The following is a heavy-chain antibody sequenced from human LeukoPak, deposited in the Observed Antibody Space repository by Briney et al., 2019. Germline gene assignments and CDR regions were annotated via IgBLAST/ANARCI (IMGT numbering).Heavy chain of an antibody. Sequence: ASVRVSCTVSGYTLTELSMHWVRQAPGKGLEWMGGFDPEDGETIYAQKFQGRVTMTEDTSTDTAYMELSSLRSEDTAVYYCATSLESRWLVRRGAYYFDYWGQGTLVTVSS. CDR1: GYTLTELS. J-gene: IGHJ4*02. CDR2: FDPEDGET. CDR3: ATSLESRWLVRRGAYYFDY. D-gene: IGHD6-19*01. V-gene: IGHV1-24*01.